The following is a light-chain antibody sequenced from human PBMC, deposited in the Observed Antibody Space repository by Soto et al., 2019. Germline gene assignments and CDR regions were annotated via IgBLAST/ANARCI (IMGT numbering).Light chain of an antibody. J-gene: IGKJ1*01. CDR3: QKYGTSPWT. V-gene: IGKV3-20*01. Sequence: EIVLTQSPGTLFLSPGERATLSCRASQSVGSNYLAWYQQKPGQAPRLLIYTASGRATGIPDRFSGSGSGTDFTLTISRVEPEDFAVYYCQKYGTSPWTFGQGTKVEIK. CDR2: TAS. CDR1: QSVGSNY.